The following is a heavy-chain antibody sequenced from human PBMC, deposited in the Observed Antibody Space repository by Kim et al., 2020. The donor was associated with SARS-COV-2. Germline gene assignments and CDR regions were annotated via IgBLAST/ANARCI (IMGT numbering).Heavy chain of an antibody. Sequence: SETLSLTCAVYGGSFSGYYWSWIRQPPGKGLEWIGEINHSGSTNYNPSLKSRVTISVDTSKNQFSLKLSSVTAADTAVYYCARRGPYYYYYMDVWGKGTTVTVSS. J-gene: IGHJ6*03. CDR3: ARRGPYYYYYMDV. V-gene: IGHV4-34*01. CDR1: GGSFSGYY. CDR2: INHSGST.